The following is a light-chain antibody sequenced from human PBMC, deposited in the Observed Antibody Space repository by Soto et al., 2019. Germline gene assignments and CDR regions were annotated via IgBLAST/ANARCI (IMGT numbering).Light chain of an antibody. V-gene: IGLV2-14*01. CDR3: LSKTSSISDV. CDR1: TSDVGGYNY. Sequence: QSVLTHPASVPGSPGQSITISCSGTTSDVGGYNYVSWYQQHPGKVPKLLIHEVSNRPSGVSNRFSGAKSGNTASLTISGLQAEDEADYYCLSKTSSISDVFGTGTKVTVL. CDR2: EVS. J-gene: IGLJ1*01.